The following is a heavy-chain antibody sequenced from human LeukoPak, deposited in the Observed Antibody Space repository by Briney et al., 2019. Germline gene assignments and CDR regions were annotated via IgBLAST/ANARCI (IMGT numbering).Heavy chain of an antibody. Sequence: PGGSLRLSCAASGFTFSNYNMNWVRQTPGKGLEWVSSITRGSIYTFYADSVKGRFTISRDNAKNSLSPQMNSLRAEDTAVYYCAKDRRLAAFDYGGQGTLVTVSS. J-gene: IGHJ4*02. CDR3: AKDRRLAAFDY. CDR1: GFTFSNYN. CDR2: ITRGSIYT. D-gene: IGHD6-25*01. V-gene: IGHV3-21*04.